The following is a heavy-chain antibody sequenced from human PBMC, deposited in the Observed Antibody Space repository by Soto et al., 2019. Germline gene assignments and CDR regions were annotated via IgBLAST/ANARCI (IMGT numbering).Heavy chain of an antibody. V-gene: IGHV5-51*01. CDR3: ARVSRSSRKDYYYYGMDV. J-gene: IGHJ6*02. CDR1: GYSFTSYW. CDR2: IYPGDSDT. Sequence: GESLKISCKGSGYSFTSYWIGWVRQMPGKGLEWMGIIYPGDSDTRYSPSFQGQVTISADKSISTAYLQWSSLKASDTAMYYCARVSRSSRKDYYYYGMDVWGQGTTVTVSS. D-gene: IGHD6-6*01.